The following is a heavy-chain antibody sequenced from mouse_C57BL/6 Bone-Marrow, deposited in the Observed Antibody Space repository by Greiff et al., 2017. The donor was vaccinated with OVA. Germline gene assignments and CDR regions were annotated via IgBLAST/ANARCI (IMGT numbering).Heavy chain of an antibody. Sequence: EVKLMESGAELVRPGASVKLSCTASGFNINDYYMHWVKQRPEQGLEWIGMIDPEDGDTEYAPKFQGKATLTADTSSNTAYLQLSSLTSEDTAVYYCTTTGTPVVYYFDDWGQGTTLTVSS. V-gene: IGHV14-1*01. J-gene: IGHJ2*01. CDR2: IDPEDGDT. D-gene: IGHD4-1*01. CDR1: GFNINDYY. CDR3: TTTGTPVVYYFDD.